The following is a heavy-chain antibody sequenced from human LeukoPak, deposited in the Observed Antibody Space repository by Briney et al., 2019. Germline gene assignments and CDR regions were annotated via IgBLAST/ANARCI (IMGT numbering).Heavy chain of an antibody. CDR1: GGSISSYY. J-gene: IGHJ4*02. CDR2: IYTSGST. Sequence: SETLSLTCTVSGGSISSYYWSWIRQPAGKGLEWIGRIYTSGSTNYNPSLKSRVTMSVDTSANQFSLNLSSVTAADTAVYYCARFSPRAMGNYLDFWGQGTLVTVSS. D-gene: IGHD7-27*01. CDR3: ARFSPRAMGNYLDF. V-gene: IGHV4-4*07.